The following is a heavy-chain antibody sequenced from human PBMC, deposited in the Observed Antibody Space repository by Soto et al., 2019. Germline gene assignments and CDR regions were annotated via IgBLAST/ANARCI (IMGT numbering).Heavy chain of an antibody. J-gene: IGHJ6*04. CDR3: ARPWGQLSTYYYGMDT. CDR2: ISYDGDNK. CDR1: GFTFMNYA. V-gene: IGHV3-30-3*01. D-gene: IGHD3-16*01. Sequence: PGGSLTLSCAASGFTFMNYAMHLVRQAPGKGLEWVATISYDGDNKYYTDPVQGHFTISSDNSKNTLYLQTNSLGPADTAVYYCARPWGQLSTYYYGMDTWGEGTTVTVSS.